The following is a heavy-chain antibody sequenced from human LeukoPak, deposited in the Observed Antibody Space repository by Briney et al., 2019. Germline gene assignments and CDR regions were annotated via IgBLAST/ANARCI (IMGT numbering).Heavy chain of an antibody. CDR2: IIPILGIA. CDR1: GGTFSSYA. Sequence: SVKVSCKASGGTFSSYAISWVRQAPGQGLEWMGRIIPILGIANYAQKFQGRVTITADKSTSTAYMELSSLGSEDTAVYYCARDFREWELPEGWFDPWGEGTLVAVSS. CDR3: ARDFREWELPEGWFDP. J-gene: IGHJ5*02. V-gene: IGHV1-69*04. D-gene: IGHD1-26*01.